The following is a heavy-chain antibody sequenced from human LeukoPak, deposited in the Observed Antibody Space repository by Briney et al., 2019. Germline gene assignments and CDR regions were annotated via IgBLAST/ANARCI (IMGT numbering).Heavy chain of an antibody. CDR1: GYTFTSYD. J-gene: IGHJ4*02. Sequence: ASVKVSCKASGYTFTSYDINWVRQATGQGLEWMGWMNPNSGNTGYAQKFQGRVTMTRNTSISTAYMELSSLNSDDSAVYYCARYIGGSGWCWGQGALVTVSS. V-gene: IGHV1-8*01. CDR3: ARYIGGSGWC. CDR2: MNPNSGNT. D-gene: IGHD3-16*01.